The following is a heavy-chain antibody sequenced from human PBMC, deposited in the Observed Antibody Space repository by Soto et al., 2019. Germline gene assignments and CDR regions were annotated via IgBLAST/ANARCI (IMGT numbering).Heavy chain of an antibody. D-gene: IGHD6-13*01. Sequence: AETLSLTCTVSGGSIGNSYWSWIRQSPGKGLEWIGYIYYSGSSNYNPSLKSRVSISVDTSKNQFSLKLSSVTAADTAVYYCARHSSSWPIFDYWGQGTLVTVSS. CDR2: IYYSGSS. CDR1: GGSIGNSY. J-gene: IGHJ4*02. CDR3: ARHSSSWPIFDY. V-gene: IGHV4-59*08.